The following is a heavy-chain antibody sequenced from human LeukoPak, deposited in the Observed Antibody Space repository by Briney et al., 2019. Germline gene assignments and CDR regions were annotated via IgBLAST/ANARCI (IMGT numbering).Heavy chain of an antibody. CDR1: GYSFTSYY. V-gene: IGHV1-46*01. Sequence: APVKVSCKASGYSFTSYYMHWVRQAPGQRLEWMGMIKPSGGSTSYAQKFQGRVTMTRDMSTSTVYMELSSLRSEDTAVYYCAVLNGDWDEWGQGTLVTVSS. CDR3: AVLNGDWDE. J-gene: IGHJ4*02. CDR2: IKPSGGST. D-gene: IGHD4-17*01.